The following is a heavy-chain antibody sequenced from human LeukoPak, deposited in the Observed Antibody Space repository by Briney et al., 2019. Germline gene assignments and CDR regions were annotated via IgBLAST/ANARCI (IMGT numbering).Heavy chain of an antibody. Sequence: ATVKVSCKASGYTFTSYDINWVRQATGHGLEWMGWMNPNSGNTGYAQKFQGRVTMTRNTSISTAYMELSSLRSEDTAVYYCARVAEQQLSRKTVRPKAYYFDYWGQGTLVTVSS. J-gene: IGHJ4*02. D-gene: IGHD6-13*01. CDR1: GYTFTSYD. CDR2: MNPNSGNT. CDR3: ARVAEQQLSRKTVRPKAYYFDY. V-gene: IGHV1-8*01.